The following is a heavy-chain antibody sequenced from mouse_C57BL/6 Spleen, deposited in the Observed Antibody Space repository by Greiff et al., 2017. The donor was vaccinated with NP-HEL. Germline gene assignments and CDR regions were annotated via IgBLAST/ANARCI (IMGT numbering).Heavy chain of an antibody. CDR2: IDPETGGT. CDR1: GFTFTDYD. D-gene: IGHD1-1*01. CDR3: TAYGSSFWYFDV. V-gene: IGHV1-15*01. J-gene: IGHJ1*03. Sequence: QVQLQESGAELVRPGASVTLSCKASGFTFTDYDMHWVKQTPVHGLEWIGSIDPETGGTAYNPKFKGKAILTADKSSSPAYMELRSLTSEDSADYCCTAYGSSFWYFDVWGTGTTVTVAS.